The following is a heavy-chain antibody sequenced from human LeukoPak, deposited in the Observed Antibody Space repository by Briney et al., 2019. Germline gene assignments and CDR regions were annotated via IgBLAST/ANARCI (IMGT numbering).Heavy chain of an antibody. CDR1: GFTFSDYY. CDR2: ISSSGSTI. D-gene: IGHD3-16*01. Sequence: GGSLRLSCAASGFTFSDYYMSWIRQAPGKGLEWVSYISSSGSTIYYADSVKGRFTISRDNAKNSLYLQMNSLRAEDTAVYYCAKDGGWMDPSVLYWYFDLWGRGTLVTVSS. V-gene: IGHV3-11*04. J-gene: IGHJ2*01. CDR3: AKDGGWMDPSVLYWYFDL.